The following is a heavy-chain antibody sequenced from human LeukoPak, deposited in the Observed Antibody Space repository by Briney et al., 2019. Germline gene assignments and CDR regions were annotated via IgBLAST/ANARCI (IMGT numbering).Heavy chain of an antibody. Sequence: PGGSLRLSCAASGFTFTSYWLSWVRQARGKGLEWVANIRQDGREKSYADSVKGRFTISRDNAKTSVYLQMNSLRVEDTAVYYCAREGVGGFDSWGQGTLVTVSS. J-gene: IGHJ5*01. CDR3: AREGVGGFDS. CDR2: IRQDGREK. V-gene: IGHV3-7*01. D-gene: IGHD3-10*01. CDR1: GFTFTSYW.